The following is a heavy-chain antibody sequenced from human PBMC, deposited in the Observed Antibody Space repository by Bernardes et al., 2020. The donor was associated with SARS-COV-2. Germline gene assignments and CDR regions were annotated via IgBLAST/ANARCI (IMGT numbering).Heavy chain of an antibody. D-gene: IGHD1-7*01. V-gene: IGHV3-48*01. J-gene: IGHJ4*02. CDR3: ARESDWNYVFDY. CDR1: GFIFSRYT. Sequence: GGSLRLSCAASGFIFSRYTINWVRQAPGKGLEWVSYISCSSTSIYYADSVKGRFTIFRDNAKNSLYLQMNSLRAEDTAVYFCARESDWNYVFDYWGQGTLVTVSS. CDR2: ISCSSTSI.